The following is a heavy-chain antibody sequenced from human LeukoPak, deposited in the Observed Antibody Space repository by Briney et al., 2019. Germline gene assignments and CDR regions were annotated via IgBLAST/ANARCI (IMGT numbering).Heavy chain of an antibody. CDR1: GFTFSSYG. J-gene: IGHJ4*02. Sequence: GGSLRLSCAASGFTFSSYGMHWVRQAPGKGLEWVAVISYDGSNKYYADSVKGRFTISRDNAEKTLYLRMNSLRPEDTALYYCVKDLLGELYPSPFDYWGQGTLVTVSS. V-gene: IGHV3-30*18. D-gene: IGHD3-16*01. CDR3: VKDLLGELYPSPFDY. CDR2: ISYDGSNK.